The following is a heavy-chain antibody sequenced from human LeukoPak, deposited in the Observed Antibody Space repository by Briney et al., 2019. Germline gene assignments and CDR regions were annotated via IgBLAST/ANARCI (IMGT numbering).Heavy chain of an antibody. D-gene: IGHD1-14*01. CDR2: ISNSGSSI. V-gene: IGHV3-11*01. Sequence: PGGSLRLSCAASGFTFSDYYMSWIRQAPGKGLEWFSYISNSGSSIFYADSVKGRFTISRDNAQNSLYLQMNSLRAEDTAVYYCAKPAKTDYADYWGQGTLVTVSS. CDR3: AKPAKTDYADY. J-gene: IGHJ4*02. CDR1: GFTFSDYY.